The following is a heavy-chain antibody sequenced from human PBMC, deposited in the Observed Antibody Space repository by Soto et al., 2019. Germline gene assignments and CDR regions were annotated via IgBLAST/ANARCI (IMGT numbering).Heavy chain of an antibody. CDR2: VWYDGTNK. V-gene: IGHV3-33*01. J-gene: IGHJ4*02. CDR3: VRGTSTSPDY. D-gene: IGHD2-2*01. CDR1: GFTFSSYG. Sequence: QVELVESGGGVVQPGRSLRLSCAASGFTFSSYGMHWVRQAPGKGLEWVAVVWYDGTNKNYADSVKGRFTISRDNSKNTLYLHMNSLRAEDTAVYYCVRGTSTSPDYWGQGTLVTVSS.